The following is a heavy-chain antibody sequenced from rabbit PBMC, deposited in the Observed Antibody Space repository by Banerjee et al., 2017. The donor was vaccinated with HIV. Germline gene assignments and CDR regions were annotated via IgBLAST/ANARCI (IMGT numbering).Heavy chain of an antibody. CDR2: IYAGDGNT. CDR3: ARDFSL. V-gene: IGHV1S40*01. J-gene: IGHJ4*01. CDR1: GFSFSSSY. Sequence: QSLEESGGDLVKPGASLTLTCTASGFSFSSSYMCWVRQAPGKGLEWIACIYAGDGNTYYASWAKGRFTISTTSSTTVTLQMTSLTAADTATYFCARDFSLWGPGTLVTVS.